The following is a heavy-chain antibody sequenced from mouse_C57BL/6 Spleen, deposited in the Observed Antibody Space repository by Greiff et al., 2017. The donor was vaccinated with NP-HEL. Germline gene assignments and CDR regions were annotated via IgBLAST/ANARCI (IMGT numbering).Heavy chain of an antibody. J-gene: IGHJ4*01. Sequence: VQRVESGPGLVQPSQSLSITCTVSGFSLTSYGVHWVRQSPGKGLEWLGVIWRGGSTDYNAACMSRLSITKDNSKSQGFFKMNSLQADDTAIYYCAKRDSYAMDYWGQGTSVTVSS. CDR3: AKRDSYAMDY. V-gene: IGHV2-5*01. CDR1: GFSLTSYG. D-gene: IGHD3-3*01. CDR2: IWRGGST.